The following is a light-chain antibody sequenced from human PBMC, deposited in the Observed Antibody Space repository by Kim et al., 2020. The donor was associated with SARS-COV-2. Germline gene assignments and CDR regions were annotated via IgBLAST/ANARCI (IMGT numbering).Light chain of an antibody. CDR2: AAS. CDR3: QQCNRAHWS. J-gene: IGKJ1*01. CDR1: QGISNY. Sequence: DMQMTQSPSSLSASVGERVTITCRASQGISNYLAWYQQKPGKVPKLLIYAASALRSGVPSRFSGSGSGTDFTLTITSLQPEDVAVYYCQQCNRAHWSFVHGTKVDIK. V-gene: IGKV1-27*01.